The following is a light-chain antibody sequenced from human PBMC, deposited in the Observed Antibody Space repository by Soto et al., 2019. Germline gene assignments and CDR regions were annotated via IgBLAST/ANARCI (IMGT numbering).Light chain of an antibody. CDR1: QSVSSSY. V-gene: IGKV3-20*01. Sequence: EIWLTRSPDNLYLSPGERATLSCRASQSVSSSYLAWYQQKPGQAPRLLIYGASSRATGIPDRFSGSGSGTDFTLTISRLEPEDFAVYYCQQYGSLPPVTFGGGTKVHIK. CDR3: QQYGSLPPVT. CDR2: GAS. J-gene: IGKJ4*01.